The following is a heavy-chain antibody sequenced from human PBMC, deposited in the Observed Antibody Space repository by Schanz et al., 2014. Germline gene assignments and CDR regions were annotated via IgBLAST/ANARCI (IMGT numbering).Heavy chain of an antibody. Sequence: QAQLVESGGGVVQPGRSLRLSCAASGFTFSSYGMHWVRQAPGKGLEWVAIIWYDGSNKYYADSVKGRFTVSRDNNWKTLSLQMNSLRSDDTAIYHCARENSSGYSPAVTYYIDVWGKGTLVTVSS. V-gene: IGHV3-33*01. CDR3: ARENSSGYSPAVTYYIDV. CDR1: GFTFSSYG. J-gene: IGHJ4*02. CDR2: IWYDGSNK. D-gene: IGHD3-22*01.